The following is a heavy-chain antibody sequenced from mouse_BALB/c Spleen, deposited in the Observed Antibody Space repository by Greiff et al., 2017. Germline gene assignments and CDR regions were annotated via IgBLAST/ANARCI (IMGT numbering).Heavy chain of an antibody. D-gene: IGHD2-1*01. J-gene: IGHJ2*01. CDR2: IYPGDGDT. V-gene: IGHV1-82*01. CDR1: GYAFSSSW. Sequence: VQLVESGPELVKPGASVKISCKASGYAFSSSWMNWVKQRPGQGLEWIGRIYPGDGDTNYNGKFKGKATLTADKSSSTAYMQLSSLTSVDSAVYFCARRGNLAFDYWGQGTTLTVSS. CDR3: ARRGNLAFDY.